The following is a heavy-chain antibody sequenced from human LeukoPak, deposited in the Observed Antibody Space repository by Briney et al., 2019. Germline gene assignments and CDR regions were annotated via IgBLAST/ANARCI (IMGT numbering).Heavy chain of an antibody. CDR3: ARDGGIAVAGRLY. J-gene: IGHJ4*02. Sequence: PGRSLRLSCAASGFTFSSYAMHWVRQAPGKGLEWVAVISYDGSNKYYADSVKGRFTISRDNSKNTLYLQMNSLRAEDTAVYYCARDGGIAVAGRLYWGQGTLVTVSS. CDR2: ISYDGSNK. CDR1: GFTFSSYA. V-gene: IGHV3-30-3*01. D-gene: IGHD6-19*01.